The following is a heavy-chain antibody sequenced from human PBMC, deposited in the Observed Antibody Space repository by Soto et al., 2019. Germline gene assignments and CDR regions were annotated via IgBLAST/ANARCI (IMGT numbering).Heavy chain of an antibody. CDR3: AREEAYLFYFDY. D-gene: IGHD1-26*01. Sequence: SPTLSLTCAISGDSVSSSSAAWNWIRQSPSRGLEWLGRTYYRSKWYNDYAVSVKSRITINPDTSKNQFSLRLNSVTPEDTAVYYCAREEAYLFYFDYWGQGTLVTVSS. V-gene: IGHV6-1*01. CDR1: GDSVSSSSAA. CDR2: TYYRSKWYN. J-gene: IGHJ4*02.